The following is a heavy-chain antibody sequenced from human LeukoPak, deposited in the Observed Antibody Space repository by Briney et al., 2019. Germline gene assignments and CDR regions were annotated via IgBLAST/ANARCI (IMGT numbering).Heavy chain of an antibody. D-gene: IGHD2-21*02. CDR3: ARERGDSYYFDY. CDR2: IIPIFGTA. CDR1: GGTFSSYA. J-gene: IGHJ4*02. Sequence: VKVSCMASGGTFSSYAISWVRQAPGQGLEWMGGIIPIFGTANYAQNLEGRATITADESTSTAYMELSSLRSEDTAVYYCARERGDSYYFDYWGQAAVDTDSS. V-gene: IGHV1-69*01.